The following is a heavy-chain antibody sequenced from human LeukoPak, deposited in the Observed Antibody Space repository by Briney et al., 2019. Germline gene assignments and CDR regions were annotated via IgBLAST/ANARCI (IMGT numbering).Heavy chain of an antibody. V-gene: IGHV3-48*03. D-gene: IGHD1-14*01. CDR3: ATLSDRNFYYSYGLDV. J-gene: IGHJ6*02. CDR2: IGRYGVTT. Sequence: GGSLRLSCAASGFTLSTYEMNWVRQAPGKGLEWVAYIGRYGVTTYYADSVKGRFTISGDNAKNSLNLQMNSLRAEDTAVYYCATLSDRNFYYSYGLDVWGQGTTVTAS. CDR1: GFTLSTYE.